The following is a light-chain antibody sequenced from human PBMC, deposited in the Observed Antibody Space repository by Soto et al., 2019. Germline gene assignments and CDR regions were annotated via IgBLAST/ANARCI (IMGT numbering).Light chain of an antibody. CDR1: SSDVGTYDL. CDR2: EAT. Sequence: QSVLTQPASVSGSPGQSITISCTGSSSDVGTYDLVSWYQHHPGAAPKLMIYEATRRPSGISNRFSGSKSGNTASLTISGLQAEDEADYYCCSFAGSNSWVLGGGTKLTVL. V-gene: IGLV2-23*01. CDR3: CSFAGSNSWV. J-gene: IGLJ3*02.